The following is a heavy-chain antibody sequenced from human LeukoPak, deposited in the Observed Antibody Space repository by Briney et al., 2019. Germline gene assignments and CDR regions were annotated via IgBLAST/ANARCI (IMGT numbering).Heavy chain of an antibody. J-gene: IGHJ3*02. CDR2: ISGSGGST. CDR3: AKGRRRTIFGVVTTTHDAFDI. D-gene: IGHD3-3*01. CDR1: GFTFSSYA. Sequence: PGGSLRLSCAASGFTFSSYAMSWVRQAPGKGLEWVSAISGSGGSTYYADSVKGRFTISRDNSKNTLYLQMNSLRAEDTAVYYCAKGRRRTIFGVVTTTHDAFDIWGQGTMVTVSS. V-gene: IGHV3-23*01.